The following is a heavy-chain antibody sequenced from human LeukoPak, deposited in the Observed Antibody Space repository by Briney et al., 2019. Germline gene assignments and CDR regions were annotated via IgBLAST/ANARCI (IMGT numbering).Heavy chain of an antibody. CDR1: GGSINSGSYY. CDR2: IYYSGST. J-gene: IGHJ6*03. Sequence: PSQTLSLTCTVSGGSINSGSYYWSWIRQPPGKGLEWIGYIYYSGSTYYNPSLKSRVTISVDTSKNQFSLKLSSVTAADTAVYYCARRGCSSTSCYPNIYYYMDVWGKGTTVTISS. CDR3: ARRGCSSTSCYPNIYYYMDV. V-gene: IGHV4-30-2*03. D-gene: IGHD2-2*01.